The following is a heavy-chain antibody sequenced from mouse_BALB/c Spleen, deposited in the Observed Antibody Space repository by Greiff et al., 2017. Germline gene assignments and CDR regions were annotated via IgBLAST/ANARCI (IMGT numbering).Heavy chain of an antibody. CDR1: GYTFSSYW. Sequence: QVQLQQSGAELMKPGASVKISCKATGYTFSSYWIEWVKQRPGHGLEWIGEILPGSGSTNYNEKFKGKATFTADTSSNTAYMQLSSLISEDSAVYYCATGGYYGYWYFDVWGAGTTVTVSS. V-gene: IGHV1-9*01. CDR2: ILPGSGST. CDR3: ATGGYYGYWYFDV. D-gene: IGHD1-1*01. J-gene: IGHJ1*01.